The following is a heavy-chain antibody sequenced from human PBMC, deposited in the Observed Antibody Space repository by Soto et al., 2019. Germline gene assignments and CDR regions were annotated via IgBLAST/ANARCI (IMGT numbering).Heavy chain of an antibody. Sequence: EVQLVESGGGLVQPGRSLRLSCTASGFNVQDYAMHWVRQIPGKGLEWVSGIYWNSNRIDYADSVKGRFTISRDNAKNTVYLQMNTLRVEDTAVYYCARDPTTGLDSWGQGTLVTVSS. CDR2: IYWNSNRI. CDR3: ARDPTTGLDS. J-gene: IGHJ4*02. V-gene: IGHV3-9*01. CDR1: GFNVQDYA. D-gene: IGHD4-17*01.